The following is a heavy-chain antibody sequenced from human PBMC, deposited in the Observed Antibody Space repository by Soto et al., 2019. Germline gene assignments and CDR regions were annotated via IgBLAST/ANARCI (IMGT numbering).Heavy chain of an antibody. CDR1: GFTFSDYY. D-gene: IGHD6-13*01. V-gene: IGHV3-11*01. J-gene: IGHJ4*02. CDR3: ARVGGHIAAAGTLDFDY. Sequence: LSLTCAASGFTFSDYYMSWIRQAPGKGLEWVSYISSSGSTIYYADSVKGRFTISRDNAKNSLYLQMNSLRAEDTAVYYCARVGGHIAAAGTLDFDYWGQGTLVTVSS. CDR2: ISSSGSTI.